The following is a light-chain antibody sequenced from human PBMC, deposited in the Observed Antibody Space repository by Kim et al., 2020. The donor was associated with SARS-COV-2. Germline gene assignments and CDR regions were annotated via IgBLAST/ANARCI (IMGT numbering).Light chain of an antibody. Sequence: WSPGERAPLSGRASQSVSSSNLAWYQQKPGQAPRLLIYGASSRATGIPDRFSGSGSGTDFTLTISRLEPEDFAVYYCQQYGGSPRTFGQGTKLEI. V-gene: IGKV3-20*01. J-gene: IGKJ2*02. CDR1: QSVSSSN. CDR2: GAS. CDR3: QQYGGSPRT.